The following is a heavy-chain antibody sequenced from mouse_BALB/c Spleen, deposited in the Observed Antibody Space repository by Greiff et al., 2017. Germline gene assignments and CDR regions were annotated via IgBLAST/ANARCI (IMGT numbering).Heavy chain of an antibody. CDR1: GFNIKDYY. V-gene: IGHV14-4*02. CDR2: IDPENGDT. CDR3: NAGSMSDD. Sequence: EVQLQQSGAELVRSGASVKLSCTASGFNIKDYYMHWVKQRPEQGLEWIGWIDPENGDTEYAPKFQGKATMTADTSSNTAYLQLSSLTSEDTAVYYCNAGSMSDDWGQGTTLTVSS. J-gene: IGHJ2*01. D-gene: IGHD2-3*01.